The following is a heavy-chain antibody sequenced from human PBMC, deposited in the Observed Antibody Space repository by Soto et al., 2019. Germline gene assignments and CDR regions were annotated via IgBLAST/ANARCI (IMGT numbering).Heavy chain of an antibody. CDR1: GYTFTSYY. J-gene: IGHJ6*02. CDR2: INPNGGST. D-gene: IGHD2-21*02. Sequence: ASVKVSCKASGYTFTSYYIHWVRQAPGQGLEWMGLINPNGGSTTYAQKFQDRVIVTRDMSTTTVYMYLSSLRSEDTAVYYCARDMGRHIVVVTAIRPDFGMDVWGQGIMVTVSS. V-gene: IGHV1-46*01. CDR3: ARDMGRHIVVVTAIRPDFGMDV.